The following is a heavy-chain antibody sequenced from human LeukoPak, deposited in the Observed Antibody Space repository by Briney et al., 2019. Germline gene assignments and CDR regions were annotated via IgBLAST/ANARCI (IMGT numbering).Heavy chain of an antibody. CDR3: ARGGRPYCINGVCYSSGPWGFDY. Sequence: GGSLRLSCAASGFTVSSNYMSWVRQAPGKGLEWVSVIYSGGSTYYSDSLKGRFTISRDNSKNTLYLQMNSLRAEDTAVYYCARGGRPYCINGVCYSSGPWGFDYWGQGTLVTVSS. J-gene: IGHJ4*02. V-gene: IGHV3-53*01. D-gene: IGHD2-8*01. CDR1: GFTVSSNY. CDR2: IYSGGST.